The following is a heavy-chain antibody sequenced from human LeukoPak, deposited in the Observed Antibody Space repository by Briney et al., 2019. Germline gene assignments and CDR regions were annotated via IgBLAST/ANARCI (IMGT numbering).Heavy chain of an antibody. V-gene: IGHV3-23*01. CDR1: GFTFSSYA. CDR3: ARGGVPYSSSWVTKNWFDP. Sequence: GGSLRLSCAASGFTFSSYAMSWVRQAPGKGLEWVSSISASGDRTYYTESVKGRFTVSRDNSKNTLYLQMNSLRAEDTAVYYCARGGVPYSSSWVTKNWFDPWGQGTLVTVSS. CDR2: ISASGDRT. D-gene: IGHD6-13*01. J-gene: IGHJ5*02.